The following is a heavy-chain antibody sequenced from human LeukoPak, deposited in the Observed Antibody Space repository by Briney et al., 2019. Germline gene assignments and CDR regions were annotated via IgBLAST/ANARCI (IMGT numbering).Heavy chain of an antibody. CDR1: GDSISNYY. Sequence: PSETLSLTCTVSGDSISNYYWSWIRQPPGKGLEWIGCVYYSGSSNYDPSLKSRVTISLDTPKNQFSLRLNSVTAADTAVYYCVRSLTTGIDWFDPWGQGTLVTVSS. J-gene: IGHJ5*02. CDR2: VYYSGSS. CDR3: VRSLTTGIDWFDP. D-gene: IGHD4/OR15-4a*01. V-gene: IGHV4-59*08.